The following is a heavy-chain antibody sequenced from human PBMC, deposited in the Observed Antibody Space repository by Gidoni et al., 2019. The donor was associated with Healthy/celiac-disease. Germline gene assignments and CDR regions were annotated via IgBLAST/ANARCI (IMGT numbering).Heavy chain of an antibody. CDR2: ISGSGGST. J-gene: IGHJ6*02. CDR3: AKEGGDYILGYYYYGMDV. Sequence: EVQLLESGGGLVQPGGSLRLSCAASAFTFSSYAMNWVRQAPGKGLEWVSAISGSGGSTYYADSVKGRFTISRDNSKSTLYLQMNSLRAEDTAVYYCAKEGGDYILGYYYYGMDVWGQGTTVTVSS. CDR1: AFTFSSYA. D-gene: IGHD4-17*01. V-gene: IGHV3-23*01.